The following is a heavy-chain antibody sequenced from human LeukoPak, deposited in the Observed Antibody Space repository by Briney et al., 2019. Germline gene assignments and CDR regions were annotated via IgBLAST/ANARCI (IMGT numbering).Heavy chain of an antibody. D-gene: IGHD1-1*01. J-gene: IGHJ4*02. CDR2: IYSGGST. V-gene: IGHV3-53*01. CDR3: AKHPERPSGPYYFDY. Sequence: GGSLRLSCAASGFTVSSNYMNWVRQAPGKGLEWVSLIYSGGSTYYADSVKGRFTISRDNSKNTLYLQMNSLRAEDTAVYYCAKHPERPSGPYYFDYWGQGTLVTVSS. CDR1: GFTVSSNY.